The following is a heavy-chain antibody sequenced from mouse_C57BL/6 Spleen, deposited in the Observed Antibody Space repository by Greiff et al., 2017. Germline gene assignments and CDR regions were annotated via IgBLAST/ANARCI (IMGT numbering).Heavy chain of an antibody. J-gene: IGHJ2*01. CDR2: INPSSGYT. D-gene: IGHD3-2*02. V-gene: IGHV1-4*01. CDR1: GYTFTNYT. Sequence: QVHVKQSGAVLARPGASVKMSCKASGYTFTNYTMHWVKQRHGTCLEWIGYINPSSGYTKYNQKFKDKATLTADKSSSTAYMQLSSLTSEDSAVYYCARSSYGYWGQGTTLTVSS. CDR3: ARSSYGY.